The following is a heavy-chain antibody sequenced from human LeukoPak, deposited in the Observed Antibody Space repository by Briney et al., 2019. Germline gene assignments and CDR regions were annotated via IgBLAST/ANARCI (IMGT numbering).Heavy chain of an antibody. CDR3: ARGADYVWGSYRRWFAP. CDR2: INHSGST. CDR1: GGSFSGYY. Sequence: PSETLSLTCAVYGGSFSGYYWSWIRQPPGKGLEWSGEINHSGSTNYNPSLKSRVTISVDTSKNQFSLKLSSVPAAHTAVYYCARGADYVWGSYRRWFAPWGQGTLLTVSS. J-gene: IGHJ5*02. V-gene: IGHV4-34*01. D-gene: IGHD3-16*02.